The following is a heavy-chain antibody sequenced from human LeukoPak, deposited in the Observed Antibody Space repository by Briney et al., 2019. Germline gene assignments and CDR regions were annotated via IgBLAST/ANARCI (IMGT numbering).Heavy chain of an antibody. D-gene: IGHD3-22*01. CDR2: INLSGST. J-gene: IGHJ4*02. CDR1: GRSLSGYS. V-gene: IGHV4-34*01. CDR3: ARHVHVSMIFAILSDFFYY. Sequence: SETLSLTCAVYGRSLSGYSWSWIRQAPGKGLEWVGEINLSGSTSYNPSFKSRVTVSTDTSKNQFSLKMTSVTAADTAVYYCARHVHVSMIFAILSDFFYYLGRGTLGSGSS.